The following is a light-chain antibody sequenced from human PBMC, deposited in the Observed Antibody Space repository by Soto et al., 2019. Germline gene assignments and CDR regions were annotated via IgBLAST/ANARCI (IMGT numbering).Light chain of an antibody. CDR2: GVS. J-gene: IGKJ1*01. V-gene: IGKV3-20*01. CDR3: QQYDSSPRT. Sequence: EIVLTQSPGTLSFSPGERATLSCRASQTISRNYLAWYQQKPGQAPRLLIYGVSSRATGIPDRFSGSGSGTDFTLTISRLEPEDFAVYFCQQYDSSPRTFDQGSKVEVK. CDR1: QTISRNY.